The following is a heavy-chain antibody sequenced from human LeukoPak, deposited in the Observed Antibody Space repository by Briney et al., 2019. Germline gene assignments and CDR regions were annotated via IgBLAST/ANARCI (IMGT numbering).Heavy chain of an antibody. V-gene: IGHV4-59*08. CDR3: ARGRELLVDY. CDR2: IYYSGST. J-gene: IGHJ4*02. CDR1: GGSISSYY. D-gene: IGHD1-26*01. Sequence: SETLSLTCTVSGGSISSYYWSWIRQPPGKGLEWIGYIYYSGSTNYNPSLKSRVTISVDTSKNQFSLKLSSVTAADTAVYNCARGRELLVDYWGQGTLDTVSS.